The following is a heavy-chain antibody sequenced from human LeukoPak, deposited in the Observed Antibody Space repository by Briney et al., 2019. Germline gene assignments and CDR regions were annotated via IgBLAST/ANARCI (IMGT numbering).Heavy chain of an antibody. V-gene: IGHV4-61*02. CDR1: GGSISSSSYY. CDR2: IYTSGST. J-gene: IGHJ4*02. CDR3: LGYCSSTSCYDSRDYFDY. Sequence: SETLSLACTVSGGSISSSSYYWGWIRQPAGKGLEWIGRIYTSGSTNYNPSLKSRVTISVDTSKNQFSLKPSSVTAADTAVYYCLGYCSSTSCYDSRDYFDYWGQGTLVTVSS. D-gene: IGHD2-2*01.